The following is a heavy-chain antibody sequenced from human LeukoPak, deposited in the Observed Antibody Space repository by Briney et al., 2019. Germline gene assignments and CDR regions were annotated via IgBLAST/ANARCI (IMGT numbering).Heavy chain of an antibody. V-gene: IGHV3-21*01. D-gene: IGHD6-19*01. CDR1: GFTFSNYS. CDR2: ISSSSSYI. Sequence: GGSLRLSCVVSGFTFSNYSMNWVRQAPGKGLEWVSSISSSSSYIYYADSVKGRFTISRDNSKNTLYLQMNSLRAEDTAVYYCASVASGGLNYFDSWGQGTLVTVSS. J-gene: IGHJ4*02. CDR3: ASVASGGLNYFDS.